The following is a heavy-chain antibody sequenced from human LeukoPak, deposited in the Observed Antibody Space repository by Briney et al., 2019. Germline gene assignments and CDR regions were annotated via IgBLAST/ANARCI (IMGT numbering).Heavy chain of an antibody. D-gene: IGHD2-2*02. Sequence: SVKVSCKASGGTFSSYAISWVRQAPGQGLEWMGGIIPIFGTANYAQKFQGRVTITADESTSTAYMELRSLRSDDTAVYYCARRGLTNEDTYCNSTGCYIASGDWFDPWGQGTLVTVSS. CDR2: IIPIFGTA. J-gene: IGHJ5*02. V-gene: IGHV1-69*13. CDR3: ARRGLTNEDTYCNSTGCYIASGDWFDP. CDR1: GGTFSSYA.